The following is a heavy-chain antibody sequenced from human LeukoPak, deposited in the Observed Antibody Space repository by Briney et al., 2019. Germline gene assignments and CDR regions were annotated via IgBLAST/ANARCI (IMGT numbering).Heavy chain of an antibody. Sequence: SETLSLTCTVSGGSISTSSYYWGWIRQPPGKGLEWIGSIYYSGSTYYNPSLKSRVTISVDTSKNQFSLKLSSVTAADTAVYYCASVGPSIAARPDHWGQGTLVPVSS. D-gene: IGHD6-6*01. CDR1: GGSISTSSYY. CDR3: ASVGPSIAARPDH. J-gene: IGHJ4*02. V-gene: IGHV4-39*01. CDR2: IYYSGST.